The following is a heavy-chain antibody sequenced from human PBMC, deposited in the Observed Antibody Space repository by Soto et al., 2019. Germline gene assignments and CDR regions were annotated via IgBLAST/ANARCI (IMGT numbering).Heavy chain of an antibody. D-gene: IGHD6-6*01. Sequence: GASVKVSCKASGYTFTGYYIHWVRQAPGQGLECMGWINPNTGGTKYAQKFQVRVAMPRDTSISTAYIELSWLTSDDPAIYYCARSTPTIGARLDSWGQGTLVTVSS. CDR2: INPNTGGT. CDR1: GYTFTGYY. CDR3: ARSTPTIGARLDS. J-gene: IGHJ4*02. V-gene: IGHV1-2*02.